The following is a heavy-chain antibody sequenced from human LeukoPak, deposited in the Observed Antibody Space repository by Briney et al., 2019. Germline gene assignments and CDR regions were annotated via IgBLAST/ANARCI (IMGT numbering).Heavy chain of an antibody. D-gene: IGHD3-22*01. V-gene: IGHV3-30-3*01. CDR2: TSYDGSNK. J-gene: IGHJ4*02. CDR3: TRAYIGYYDSSGTLGY. CDR1: GFTFSSYA. Sequence: GRSLRLSCAASGFTFSSYAMYWVRQAPGKGLEWVAVTSYDGSNKYYADSVKGRFTISRDNSKNTVYLDMNSLRAEATAVYYCTRAYIGYYDSSGTLGYWGQGTLVTVSS.